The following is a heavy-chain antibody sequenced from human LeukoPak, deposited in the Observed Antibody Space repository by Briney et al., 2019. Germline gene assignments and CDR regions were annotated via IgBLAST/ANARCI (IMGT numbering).Heavy chain of an antibody. V-gene: IGHV3-23*01. D-gene: IGHD1-14*01. CDR3: AKVITPASLYYFDY. Sequence: PGGSLRLSCAASGFTFNNYAMNWVRQAPGKGLEWVSGISASGGSRYYADSVKGRFTISRDNSKNTLYLQMNSLRAEDTAIYYCAKVITPASLYYFDYWGQGTLVTVSS. CDR2: ISASGGSR. CDR1: GFTFNNYA. J-gene: IGHJ4*02.